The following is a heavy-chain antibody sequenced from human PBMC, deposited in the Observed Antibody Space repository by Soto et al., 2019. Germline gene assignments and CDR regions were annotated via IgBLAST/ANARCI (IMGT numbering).Heavy chain of an antibody. V-gene: IGHV3-21*06. CDR3: ARKTMTGSQFGSFDI. CDR1: GFTFSTYL. CDR2: IKSDSSSL. J-gene: IGHJ3*02. D-gene: IGHD3-10*01. Sequence: VQLVESGGGLVEPGGSLRLSCAASGFTFSTYLMNWVRQAPGKGLEWVSSIKSDSSSLYYADSVKGRFTISRDNAKNSLHLQRNRLRVEETAMYFCARKTMTGSQFGSFDIWGPGKMVTVSS.